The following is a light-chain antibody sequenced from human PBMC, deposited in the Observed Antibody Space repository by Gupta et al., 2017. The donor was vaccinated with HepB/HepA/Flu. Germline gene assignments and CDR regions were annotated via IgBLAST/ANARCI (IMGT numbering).Light chain of an antibody. CDR1: SRDVGNYNL. Sequence: SALTQPASVSVSPGQSITISCTGSSRDVGNYNLVSWYQQHPGKAHKFMIYEVNKRPAGVAYRFSGSKSGNTASLTISGLQAEDEADYYCCSDANTGTLIFGGGTKLTVL. V-gene: IGLV2-23*02. CDR3: CSDANTGTLI. J-gene: IGLJ2*01. CDR2: EVN.